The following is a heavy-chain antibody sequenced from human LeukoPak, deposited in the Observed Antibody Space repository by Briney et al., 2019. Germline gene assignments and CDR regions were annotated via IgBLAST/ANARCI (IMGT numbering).Heavy chain of an antibody. CDR1: GGTFSSYA. J-gene: IGHJ6*02. CDR3: ASPPATDCSGGSCYDYYYYGMDV. V-gene: IGHV1-69*04. CDR2: IIPILGIA. D-gene: IGHD2-15*01. Sequence: SVKVSCKASGGTFSSYAISWVRQAPGQGLEWMGRIIPILGIANYAQKFQGRVTITADKSTSTAYMELSSLRSEDTAVYYCASPPATDCSGGSCYDYYYYGMDVWGQGTLVTVSS.